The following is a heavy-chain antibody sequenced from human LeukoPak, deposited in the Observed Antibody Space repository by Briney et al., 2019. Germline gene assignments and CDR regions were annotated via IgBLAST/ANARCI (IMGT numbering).Heavy chain of an antibody. CDR1: GFTFSSYE. CDR3: AREPVYCGGDCYFDY. J-gene: IGHJ4*02. Sequence: QPGGSLRLSCAASGFTFSSYEMNWVRQAPGKGLEWVSYISSSGSTIYYADSVKGRFTISRDNAKNSLYLQMNSLRAEDTAVYYCAREPVYCGGDCYFDYWGRGTLVTVSS. CDR2: ISSSGSTI. V-gene: IGHV3-48*03. D-gene: IGHD2-21*02.